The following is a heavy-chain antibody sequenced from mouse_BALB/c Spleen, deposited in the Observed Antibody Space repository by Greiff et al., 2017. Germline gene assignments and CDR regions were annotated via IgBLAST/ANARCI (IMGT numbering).Heavy chain of an antibody. D-gene: IGHD3-2*01. CDR2: IYPYNGGT. Sequence: EVQLQQSGPELVKPGASVKISCKASGYTFTDYNMHWVKQSHGKSLEWIGYIYPYNGGTGYNQKFKSKATLTVDNASSTAYMELRSLTSEDSAVYYCARSLRQLGLFFYAMDYWGQGTSVTVSS. CDR1: GYTFTDYN. V-gene: IGHV1S29*02. J-gene: IGHJ4*01. CDR3: ARSLRQLGLFFYAMDY.